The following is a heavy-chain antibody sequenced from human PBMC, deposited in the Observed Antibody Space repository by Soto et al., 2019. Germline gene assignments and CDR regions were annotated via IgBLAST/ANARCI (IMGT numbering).Heavy chain of an antibody. V-gene: IGHV3-74*01. CDR3: VSDNNWYYDS. CDR2: IVPDGSNM. J-gene: IGHJ4*02. Sequence: PGWAQSVLCAASGFIVSSDWMHWVRQAPGKGLVWGSHIVPDGSNMRDADSVQGRFTISRDNARNTLSLQMNSLRDQDTDVYYYVSDNNWYYDSWGEGILVTVSS. D-gene: IGHD1-1*01. CDR1: GFIVSSDW.